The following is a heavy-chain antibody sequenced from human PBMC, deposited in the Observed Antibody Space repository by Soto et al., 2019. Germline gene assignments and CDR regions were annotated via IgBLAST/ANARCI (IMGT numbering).Heavy chain of an antibody. V-gene: IGHV3-30-3*01. J-gene: IGHJ4*02. CDR1: GFSFSSYP. CDR3: VREGFCSGGSCSLFDY. Sequence: QVQLVESGGGVIQPGRSLRLSCAASGFSFSSYPMHWVRQAPDKGLEWVAVISYDGSNKDYTDSVKGRFTISRDNSKNTLYVQMNSLRAEDTAVYYCVREGFCSGGSCSLFDYWGQGSPVIVSA. D-gene: IGHD2-15*01. CDR2: ISYDGSNK.